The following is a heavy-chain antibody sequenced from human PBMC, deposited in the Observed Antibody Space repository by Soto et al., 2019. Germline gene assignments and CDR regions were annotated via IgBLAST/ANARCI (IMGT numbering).Heavy chain of an antibody. Sequence: PGGSLRLSCAASGFTFSSYGMHWVRQAPGKGLEWVAVISYDGSNKYYADSVKGRFTISRDNSKNTLYLQMNSLRAEDTAVYYCAKDMAVVVVAADARLFDYWGQGTLVTVSS. CDR3: AKDMAVVVVAADARLFDY. J-gene: IGHJ4*02. V-gene: IGHV3-30*18. CDR1: GFTFSSYG. D-gene: IGHD2-15*01. CDR2: ISYDGSNK.